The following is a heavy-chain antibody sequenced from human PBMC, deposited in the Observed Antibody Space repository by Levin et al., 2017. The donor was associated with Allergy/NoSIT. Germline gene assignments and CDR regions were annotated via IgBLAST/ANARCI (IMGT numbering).Heavy chain of an antibody. CDR1: GYQFTTYG. J-gene: IGHJ6*03. Sequence: GESLKISCKASGYQFTTYGISWVRQAPGQGLEWMGWVSGYNGKTDYALKFQGRVTVTTDTSTSTAYMELRSLRSDDTAVYYFSRVKPGIGSSHLGFFYYYMDVWGQGTTVAVSS. D-gene: IGHD6-6*01. V-gene: IGHV1-18*01. CDR2: VSGYNGKT. CDR3: SRVKPGIGSSHLGFFYYYMDV.